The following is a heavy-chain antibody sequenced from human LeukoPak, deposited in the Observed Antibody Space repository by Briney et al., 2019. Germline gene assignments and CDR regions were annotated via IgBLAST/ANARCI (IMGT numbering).Heavy chain of an antibody. J-gene: IGHJ4*02. D-gene: IGHD4-23*01. Sequence: GGSLRLSCAASGFTFSNYEMNWVRQAPGKGLEWVSYISSSGRTIYYADPVKGRFTISRDNAKNSLYLQMDNLRAEDTAIYYCARDLDGGNSFDYWGQGTLVTVSS. V-gene: IGHV3-48*03. CDR3: ARDLDGGNSFDY. CDR2: ISSSGRTI. CDR1: GFTFSNYE.